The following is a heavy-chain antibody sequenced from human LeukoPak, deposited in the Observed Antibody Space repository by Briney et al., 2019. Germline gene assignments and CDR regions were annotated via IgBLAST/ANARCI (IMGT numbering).Heavy chain of an antibody. J-gene: IGHJ4*02. D-gene: IGHD3-3*01. V-gene: IGHV3-15*01. CDR3: TTVSDFWSGYYEPPFDH. CDR2: IKRKTDGGTT. CDR1: GFTFSNAW. Sequence: GGSLRLSCAASGFTFSNAWMSWVRQAPGKGLEWVGRIKRKTDGGTTDYAAPVKGRFTISKDDSKHTLYLQMTSLKTEDTAVYYCTTVSDFWSGYYEPPFDHWGQGTLVTVSS.